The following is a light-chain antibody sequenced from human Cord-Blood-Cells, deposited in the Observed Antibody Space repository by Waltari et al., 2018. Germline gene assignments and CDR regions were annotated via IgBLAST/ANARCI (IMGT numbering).Light chain of an antibody. J-gene: IGKJ1*01. CDR2: KAS. CDR1: QSISSW. Sequence: DIQMTQSPSTLSASVGDRVTITCRASQSISSWLAWYQQKPGKAPKLLIYKASSLESGVPSRFSGSGSGTEFTLTISSLQPDDFATYYYQQYNSYWTFGQGIKVEIK. V-gene: IGKV1-5*03. CDR3: QQYNSYWT.